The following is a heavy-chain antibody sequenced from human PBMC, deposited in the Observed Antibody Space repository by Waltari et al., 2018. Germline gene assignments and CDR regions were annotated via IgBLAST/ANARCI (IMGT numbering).Heavy chain of an antibody. J-gene: IGHJ3*02. V-gene: IGHV3-23*01. CDR2: ISGSGGST. CDR1: GFTFSSYA. Sequence: EVQLLESGGGLVQPGGSLRLSCAASGFTFSSYAMSWVRQAPGKGLEWVSAISGSGGSTYYADSVKGRFTISRDNSKNTLYLQINSLRAEDTAVYYCAKDWAAALSPLDAFDIWGQGTMVTVSS. D-gene: IGHD6-13*01. CDR3: AKDWAAALSPLDAFDI.